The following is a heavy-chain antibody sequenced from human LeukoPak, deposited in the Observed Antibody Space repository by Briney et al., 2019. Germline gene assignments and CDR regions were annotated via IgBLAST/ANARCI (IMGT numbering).Heavy chain of an antibody. CDR2: IYRTGET. V-gene: IGHV4-38-2*01. CDR1: GYSISSGYY. D-gene: IGHD4-23*01. Sequence: SETLSLTCAVSGYSISSGYYWGWIRQPPGKGLEWIGSIYRTGETHYNPSLKSRLAMSGDTSKNQFSLKLNSLTAADTAVYYCARGRSGYGGNSGIASCDYWGQGTLVTVSS. CDR3: ARGRSGYGGNSGIASCDY. J-gene: IGHJ4*02.